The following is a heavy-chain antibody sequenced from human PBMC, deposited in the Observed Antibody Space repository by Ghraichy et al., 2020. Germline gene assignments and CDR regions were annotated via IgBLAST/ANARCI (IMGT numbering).Heavy chain of an antibody. CDR1: GGSFSGYY. Sequence: SETLSLTCAVYGGSFSGYYWSWILQPPGKGLEWIGEINHSGSTNYNPSLKSRVTISVDTSKNQFSLKLSSVTAADTAVYYCARAGVGVFQYFQHWGQGTLVTVSS. CDR2: INHSGST. V-gene: IGHV4-34*01. D-gene: IGHD1-26*01. CDR3: ARAGVGVFQYFQH. J-gene: IGHJ1*01.